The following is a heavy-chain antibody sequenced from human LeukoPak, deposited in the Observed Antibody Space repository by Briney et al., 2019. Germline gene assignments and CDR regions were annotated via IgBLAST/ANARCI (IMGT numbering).Heavy chain of an antibody. CDR3: AWGYSGYDFRFDY. V-gene: IGHV1-69*13. Sequence: SVKVSCKASGYTFTGYYMHWVRQAPGQGLEWMGGIIPIFGTANYAQKFQGRVTITADESTSTAYMELSSLRSEDAAVYYCAWGYSGYDFRFDYWGQGTLVTVSS. CDR2: IIPIFGTA. J-gene: IGHJ4*02. CDR1: GYTFTGYY. D-gene: IGHD5-12*01.